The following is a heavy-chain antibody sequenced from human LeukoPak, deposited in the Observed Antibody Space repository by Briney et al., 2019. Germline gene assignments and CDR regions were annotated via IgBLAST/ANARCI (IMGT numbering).Heavy chain of an antibody. CDR3: VKGFVHPTYYFDY. D-gene: IGHD3-10*01. V-gene: IGHV3-23*01. Sequence: GGSLRLSCAASGFTFSNYAMMWVRQAPGKRLEWVSSITGSGDGTYYADSVRGRFTISRDNSENTLYLQLNSLRAEDTAVYFCVKGFVHPTYYFDYWGQGTLVTVST. CDR2: ITGSGDGT. CDR1: GFTFSNYA. J-gene: IGHJ4*02.